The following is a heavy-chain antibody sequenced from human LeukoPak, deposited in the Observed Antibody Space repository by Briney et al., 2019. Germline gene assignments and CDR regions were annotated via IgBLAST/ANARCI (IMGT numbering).Heavy chain of an antibody. V-gene: IGHV1-46*01. J-gene: IGHJ4*02. CDR2: IYPRDGST. D-gene: IGHD2-21*02. CDR1: GYTFTSNY. Sequence: ASVKVSCKASGYTFTSNYIHWVRQAPGQGLEWMGMIYPRDGSTSYAQKFQGRVTITADESTSTAYMELSSLRSEDTAVYYCASGAYCGGDCYYYFDYWGQGTLVTVSS. CDR3: ASGAYCGGDCYYYFDY.